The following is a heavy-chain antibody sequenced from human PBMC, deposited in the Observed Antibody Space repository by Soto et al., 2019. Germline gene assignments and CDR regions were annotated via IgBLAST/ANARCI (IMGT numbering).Heavy chain of an antibody. Sequence: VKVSCKASGYTFTSYYMHWVRQAPGQGLEWMGIINPSGGSTSYAQKFQGRVTMTRDTSTSTVYMELSSLRSEDTAVYYCAREFKGLGSSGSYLRYYGMDVCGQGTTVTVSS. D-gene: IGHD1-26*01. V-gene: IGHV1-46*01. CDR2: INPSGGST. CDR3: AREFKGLGSSGSYLRYYGMDV. CDR1: GYTFTSYY. J-gene: IGHJ6*02.